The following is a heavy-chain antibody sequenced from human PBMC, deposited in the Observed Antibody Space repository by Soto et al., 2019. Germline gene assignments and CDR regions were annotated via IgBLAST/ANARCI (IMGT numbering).Heavy chain of an antibody. CDR1: GFTFSSYG. CDR2: ISYDGSNK. J-gene: IGHJ4*02. V-gene: IGHV3-30*18. CDR3: AKEGRKASGLDY. Sequence: QVQLVESGGGGVQPGRFLRLSCAASGFTFSSYGMHWVRQAPGKGLEGVAGISYDGSNKYYADSVKGRFTISRDNSKNTLYLQRNSLRAEDTAVYYCAKEGRKASGLDYWGQGTLVTVSS.